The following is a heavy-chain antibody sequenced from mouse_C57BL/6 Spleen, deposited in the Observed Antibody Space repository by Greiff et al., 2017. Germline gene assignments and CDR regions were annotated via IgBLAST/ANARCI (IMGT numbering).Heavy chain of an antibody. Sequence: QVQLQQPGAELVMPGASVKLSCKASGYTFTSYWMHWVKQRPGQGLEWIGEIDPSDSYTNYNQKFKGKSTLTVDKSSSTAYMQLSSLTSEDSAVYYCARIYDGYPDYWGQGTTLTVSS. CDR3: ARIYDGYPDY. J-gene: IGHJ2*01. CDR1: GYTFTSYW. CDR2: IDPSDSYT. V-gene: IGHV1-69*01. D-gene: IGHD2-3*01.